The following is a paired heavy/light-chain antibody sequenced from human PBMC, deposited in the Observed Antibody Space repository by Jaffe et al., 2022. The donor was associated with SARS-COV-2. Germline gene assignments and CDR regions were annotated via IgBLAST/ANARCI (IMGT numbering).Heavy chain of an antibody. D-gene: IGHD3-3*01. CDR3: AKDLDSITIFGVVTNVYYYYGMDV. CDR1: GFTFSSYG. Sequence: QVQLVESGGGVVQPGRSLRLSCAASGFTFSSYGMHWVRQAPGKGLEWVAVISYDGSNKYYADSVKGRFTISRDNSKNTLYLQMNSLRAEDTAVYYCAKDLDSITIFGVVTNVYYYYGMDVWGQGTTVTVSS. J-gene: IGHJ6*02. V-gene: IGHV3-30*18. CDR2: ISYDGSNK.
Light chain of an antibody. CDR2: EVS. Sequence: QSALTQPPSASGSPGQSVTISCTGTSSDVGGYNYVSWYQQHPGKAPKLMIYEVSKRPSGVPDRFSGSKSGNTASLTVSGLQAEDEADYYCSSYAGSNKGYVFGTGTKVTVL. CDR3: SSYAGSNKGYV. V-gene: IGLV2-8*01. J-gene: IGLJ1*01. CDR1: SSDVGGYNY.